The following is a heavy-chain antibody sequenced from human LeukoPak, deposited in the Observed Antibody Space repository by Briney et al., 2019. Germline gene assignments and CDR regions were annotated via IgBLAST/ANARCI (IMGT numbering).Heavy chain of an antibody. Sequence: SETLSLTCTVSGGSISGHCWNWIRQPAGKGLEWIGRIYTSGTTNYNPSLKSRVTMSVDTSMNQLSLKLNSVTAADTAIYYCARVVDRVLFDLWGQGTLVTVSS. J-gene: IGHJ5*02. D-gene: IGHD3-10*01. CDR3: ARVVDRVLFDL. CDR1: GGSISGHC. CDR2: IYTSGTT. V-gene: IGHV4-4*07.